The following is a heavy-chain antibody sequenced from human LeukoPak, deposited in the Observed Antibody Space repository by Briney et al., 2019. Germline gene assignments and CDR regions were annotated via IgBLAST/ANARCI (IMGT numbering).Heavy chain of an antibody. CDR3: EKGPVVTFDI. CDR2: ISGSGGST. D-gene: IGHD2-15*01. J-gene: IGHJ3*02. Sequence: GGSLRLSCAASGFTFSNYAMNWVRQAPGKGLEWVSGISGSGGSTYYADSVKGRFTISRDNSKKTLYLQMNSLRAEDTAVYYCEKGPVVTFDIWGQGTMVTVSS. CDR1: GFTFSNYA. V-gene: IGHV3-23*01.